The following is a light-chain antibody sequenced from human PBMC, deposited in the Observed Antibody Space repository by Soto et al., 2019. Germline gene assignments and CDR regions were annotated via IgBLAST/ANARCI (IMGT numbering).Light chain of an antibody. CDR2: DVS. Sequence: QSALTQPASVSGSPGQSITISCTGTSSDVGPYNYVSWYQQHPGKAPKLMIYDVSNRPSGVSERFSGSKSGNTASLTISGLQAEDEAAYYCSSYTSSSALVVFGGGTKVTVL. J-gene: IGLJ2*01. V-gene: IGLV2-14*03. CDR1: SSDVGPYNY. CDR3: SSYTSSSALVV.